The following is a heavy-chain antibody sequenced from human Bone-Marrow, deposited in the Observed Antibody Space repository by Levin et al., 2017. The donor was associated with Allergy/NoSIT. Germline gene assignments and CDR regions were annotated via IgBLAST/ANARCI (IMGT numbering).Heavy chain of an antibody. CDR1: GFTFSSCA. V-gene: IGHV3-23*01. J-gene: IGHJ3*02. CDR2: ISGSGGST. D-gene: IGHD3-16*02. Sequence: GGSLRLSCAASGFTFSSCAMSWVRQAPGKGLEWVSVISGSGGSTYYADSVKGRFTISRDSSKNTLYLQMNSLRAEDTAVYYCAKVISYTTYGDAFDIWGQGTMVTVSS. CDR3: AKVISYTTYGDAFDI.